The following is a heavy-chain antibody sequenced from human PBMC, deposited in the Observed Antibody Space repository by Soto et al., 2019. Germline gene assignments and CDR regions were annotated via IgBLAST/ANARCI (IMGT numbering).Heavy chain of an antibody. CDR1: GLTFSSYS. Sequence: GGSLRLSCAASGLTFSSYSMNWVRQAPGKGLEWVSYISSSSTIYYADSVKGRFTISRDNAKNSLYLQMKSLRDEDTAVYYCARSRGDYWGQGTLVSVSS. CDR2: ISSSSTI. V-gene: IGHV3-48*02. CDR3: ARSRGDY. J-gene: IGHJ4*02.